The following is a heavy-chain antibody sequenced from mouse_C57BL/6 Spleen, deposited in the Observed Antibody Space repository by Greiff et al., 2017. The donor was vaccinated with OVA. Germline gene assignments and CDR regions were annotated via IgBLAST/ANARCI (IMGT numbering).Heavy chain of an antibody. CDR1: GYTFTSYW. V-gene: IGHV1-61*01. J-gene: IGHJ2*01. D-gene: IGHD2-3*01. Sequence: QVQLQQPGAELVRPGSSVKLSCKASGYTFTSYWMDWVKQRPGQGLEWIGNIYPSDSETHYNQKFKDKATLTVDKSSSTAYMQLSSLTSEDSAVYYGARRGWDDGYRGDYWGQGTTLTVSS. CDR2: IYPSDSET. CDR3: ARRGWDDGYRGDY.